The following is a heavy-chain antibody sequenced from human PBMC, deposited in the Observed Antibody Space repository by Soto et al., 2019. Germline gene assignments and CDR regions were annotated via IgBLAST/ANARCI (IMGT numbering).Heavy chain of an antibody. V-gene: IGHV3-30*18. Sequence: QVQLVESGGGVVQPGRSLRLSCAASRFTFSSYGMHWVRQAPGKGLEWVAIISYDGSNKYYADSVKGRFTISRDNSKNTLYLQMNSLRAEDTALYYCAKDIGQWVAVAGRGPYWGQGTLVTVSS. CDR3: AKDIGQWVAVAGRGPY. CDR1: RFTFSSYG. CDR2: ISYDGSNK. D-gene: IGHD6-19*01. J-gene: IGHJ4*02.